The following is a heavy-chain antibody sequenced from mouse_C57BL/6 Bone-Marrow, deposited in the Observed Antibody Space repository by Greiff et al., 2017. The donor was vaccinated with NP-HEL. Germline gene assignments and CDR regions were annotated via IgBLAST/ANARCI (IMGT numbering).Heavy chain of an antibody. CDR1: GYTFTSYG. D-gene: IGHD1-1*01. CDR2: IYPRSGNT. V-gene: IGHV1-81*01. Sequence: VQLQQSGAELARPGASVKLSCKASGYTFTSYGISWVKQRTGQGLEWIGEIYPRSGNTYYNEKFKGKATLTADKSSSTAYMELRSLTSEDAAVYFCARGYGSRWMDYWGQGPSVTVSS. CDR3: ARGYGSRWMDY. J-gene: IGHJ4*01.